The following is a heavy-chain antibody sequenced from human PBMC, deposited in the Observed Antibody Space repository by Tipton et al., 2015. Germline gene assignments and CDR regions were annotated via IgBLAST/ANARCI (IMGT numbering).Heavy chain of an antibody. D-gene: IGHD3-22*01. Sequence: SLRLSCAASGFTFGDYAVSWVRQAPGKGLEWVSGISAGGGFTYYTDSVKGRFSIFRDNFENTLDLQMNSLRVEDTALYYCAKDVYDGFHYFDYWGQGALVTVSS. CDR3: AKDVYDGFHYFDY. CDR2: ISAGGGFT. J-gene: IGHJ4*02. CDR1: GFTFGDYA. V-gene: IGHV3-23*01.